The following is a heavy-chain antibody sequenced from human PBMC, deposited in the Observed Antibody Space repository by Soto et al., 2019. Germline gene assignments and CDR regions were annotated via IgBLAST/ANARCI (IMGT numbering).Heavy chain of an antibody. Sequence: QVQLVQSGAEVKKPGSSVKVSCKASGGTFSSYTISWVRQAPGQGLEWMGRIIPILGIANYAQKFQGRVTITADKSTSTAYMELSSLRSEDTAVYYCARLTGSHPFDPWGQGTLVTVSS. D-gene: IGHD3-9*01. J-gene: IGHJ5*02. CDR1: GGTFSSYT. CDR2: IIPILGIA. CDR3: ARLTGSHPFDP. V-gene: IGHV1-69*02.